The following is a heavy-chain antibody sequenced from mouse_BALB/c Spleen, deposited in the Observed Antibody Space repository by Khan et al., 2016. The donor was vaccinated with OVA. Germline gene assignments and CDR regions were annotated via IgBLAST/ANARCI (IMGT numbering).Heavy chain of an antibody. CDR3: TRGGYSAVAY. V-gene: IGHV1-5*01. CDR2: IYPGNSDT. CDR1: GYSFTSYL. D-gene: IGHD2-12*01. Sequence: EVQLQQSGTVLARPGASVKMSCKASGYSFTSYLIHWVQQRPGQGLEWIGDIYPGNSDTSYNQKVKDKSKLTAGTSASTPYLEVSNLTNEDYAVYYCTRGGYSAVAYWGQGTLVTVSA. J-gene: IGHJ3*01.